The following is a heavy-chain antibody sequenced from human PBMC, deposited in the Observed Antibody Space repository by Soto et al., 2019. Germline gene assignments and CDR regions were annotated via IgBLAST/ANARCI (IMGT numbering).Heavy chain of an antibody. CDR2: IYYTGHT. V-gene: IGHV4-59*08. CDR1: GGSVNYLY. D-gene: IGHD3-16*01. J-gene: IGHJ6*02. CDR3: ARHPAIAKFENGLAG. Sequence: PSETLSLTCTVSGGSVNYLYWSWIRQPPGKGLEWIGYIYYTGHTLYSPSLKSRVTMSIDTSKNQFSLTLTSVTAADTAMYYCARHPAIAKFENGLAGWGQGTTVTVAS.